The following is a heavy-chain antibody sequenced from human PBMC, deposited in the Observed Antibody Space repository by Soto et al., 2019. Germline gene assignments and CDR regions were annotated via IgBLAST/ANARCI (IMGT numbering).Heavy chain of an antibody. V-gene: IGHV1-69*13. CDR3: ARERRVTMIVVETYYYYYGMDV. D-gene: IGHD3-22*01. J-gene: IGHJ6*02. CDR1: GGTFSSYA. Sequence: SVKVSCKASGGTFSSYATSWVRQAPGQGLEWMGGIIPIFGTAKYAQKFQGRVTITAGESTSTAYMELSRLRSEDTAVYYCARERRVTMIVVETYYYYYGMDVWGQGTTVTVSS. CDR2: IIPIFGTA.